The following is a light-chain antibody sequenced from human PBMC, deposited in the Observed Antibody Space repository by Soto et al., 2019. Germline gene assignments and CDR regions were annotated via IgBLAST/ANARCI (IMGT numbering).Light chain of an antibody. CDR2: GAS. Sequence: EIVLTQSPGTLSLSPGERATLSCRASQSVSSSYLAWYQQKPGQAPRLLIYGASSRATGIPDRFSGSGSGTDFTLTISRLEPEDFAVYYCHQYDTSPLTFGGGTKVRS. V-gene: IGKV3-20*01. J-gene: IGKJ4*01. CDR3: HQYDTSPLT. CDR1: QSVSSSY.